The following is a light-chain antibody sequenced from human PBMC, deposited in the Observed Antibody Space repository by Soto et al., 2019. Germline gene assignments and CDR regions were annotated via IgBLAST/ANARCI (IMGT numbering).Light chain of an antibody. CDR3: QQLKSYPIT. V-gene: IGKV1-9*01. CDR1: QGLSSY. Sequence: IQLTQSPSFLSASVGDRVTITCRASQGLSSYLAWYQQKPGKAPNLLIYAAFTLQSGVPSRFSGSGSGTEFTLTISSLQPEDFATYYCQQLKSYPITFGQGTRLEN. CDR2: AAF. J-gene: IGKJ5*01.